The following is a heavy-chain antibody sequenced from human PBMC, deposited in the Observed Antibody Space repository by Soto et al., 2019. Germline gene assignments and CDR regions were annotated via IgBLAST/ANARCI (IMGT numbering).Heavy chain of an antibody. CDR3: ARDPGLPGRYWYFDL. CDR1: GYKFTDYY. Sequence: QVVLVQSGAEVKKPGDSVKVSCKSSGYKFTDYYIHWVRQAPGQGPEWMGWVNPKRGDAVYAQKLQGWVTMTRDTATTTAYLEVNRLKPDDTAVYFCARDPGLPGRYWYFDLWGRGTLVTVSS. J-gene: IGHJ2*01. V-gene: IGHV1-2*04. D-gene: IGHD3-9*01. CDR2: VNPKRGDA.